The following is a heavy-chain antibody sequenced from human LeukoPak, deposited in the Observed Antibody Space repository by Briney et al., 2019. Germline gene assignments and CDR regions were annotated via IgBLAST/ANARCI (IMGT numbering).Heavy chain of an antibody. D-gene: IGHD4-17*01. CDR3: ARGHYGDYHNYYYYYGMDV. V-gene: IGHV4-59*08. CDR2: IYYSGST. CDR1: GGSISSYY. J-gene: IGHJ6*02. Sequence: KPSETLSLTCTVSGGSISSYYWSWIRQPPGKGLEWIGYIYYSGSTNYNPSLKSRVTISVDTSKNQFSLKLSSVTAADTAVYYCARGHYGDYHNYYYYYGMDVWGQGTTVTVSS.